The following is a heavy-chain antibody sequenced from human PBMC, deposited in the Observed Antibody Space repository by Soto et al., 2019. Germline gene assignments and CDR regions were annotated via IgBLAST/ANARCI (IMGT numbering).Heavy chain of an antibody. J-gene: IGHJ6*04. CDR3: ARGSTTSFDFYYGMDV. CDR1: GASISGGGCY. D-gene: IGHD2-2*01. CDR2: IYYTGNT. Sequence: QVQLQESGPGLVKPSQTLSLTCTVSGASISGGGCYWSWIRHHPERGLEWIGNIYYTGNTHYTPSLKSTVNKSVDTSKNQLTLKLTSVTAADTAVYYCARGSTTSFDFYYGMDVWGEWTTFTISS. V-gene: IGHV4-31*01.